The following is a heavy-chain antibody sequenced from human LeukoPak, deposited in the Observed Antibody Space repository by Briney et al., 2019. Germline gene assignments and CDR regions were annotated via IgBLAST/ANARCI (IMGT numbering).Heavy chain of an antibody. V-gene: IGHV3-20*04. J-gene: IGHJ6*03. Sequence: GGSLRLSCAASGFTFDDYGMSWVREAPGKGLEWVSGINWNGGSTGYVDSVNGRFTISRDNAKNSLYLQMNSLRAEDTALYYCARSGGAYYYYYYYMDVWGKGTTVTVSS. CDR2: INWNGGST. CDR3: ARSGGAYYYYYYYMDV. D-gene: IGHD3-10*01. CDR1: GFTFDDYG.